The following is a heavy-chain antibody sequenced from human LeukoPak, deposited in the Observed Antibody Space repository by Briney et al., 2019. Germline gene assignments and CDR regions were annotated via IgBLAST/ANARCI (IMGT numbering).Heavy chain of an antibody. CDR3: ARWSHRGVTMAWVWYYYGMDV. D-gene: IGHD4/OR15-4a*01. J-gene: IGHJ6*02. Sequence: PGGSLRLSCAASGFTFSSYGMHWVRQAPGKGLEWVAVIWYDGSNKYYADSVKGRFTISRDNSKNTLYLQMNSLRAEDTAVYYCARWSHRGVTMAWVWYYYGMDVWGQGTTVTVSS. CDR2: IWYDGSNK. CDR1: GFTFSSYG. V-gene: IGHV3-33*01.